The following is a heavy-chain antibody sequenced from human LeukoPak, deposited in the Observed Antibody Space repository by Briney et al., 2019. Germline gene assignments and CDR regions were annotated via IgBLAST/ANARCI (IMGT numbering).Heavy chain of an antibody. D-gene: IGHD4-17*01. CDR3: ARGSGDFHFDY. CDR2: ISTSRSTI. V-gene: IGHV3-48*01. J-gene: IGHJ4*02. Sequence: GGSLRLSCAASGFAFSNYGMNWVRQAPGKGLEWVSYISTSRSTIYYADSVKGRFTISRDNAKNSLYLRMNSLRAEDTAVYYCARGSGDFHFDYWGQGTLVTVSS. CDR1: GFAFSNYG.